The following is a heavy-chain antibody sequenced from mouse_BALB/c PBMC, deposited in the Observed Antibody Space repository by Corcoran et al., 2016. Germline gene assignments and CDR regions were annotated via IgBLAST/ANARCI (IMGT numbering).Heavy chain of an antibody. CDR1: GYSFTGSY. D-gene: IGHD2-4*01. V-gene: IGHV1-18*01. CDR3: ARRDYEYDDY. Sequence: EFQLQRSGPELVKPGASVRITCKASGYSFTGSYMHWVKQSHGKSLEWIGRINPYNGATSYNQNFKDKASLTVDRSSSTAYMELHSLTAEDSAVYYCARRDYEYDDYWGQGTTLTVSS. J-gene: IGHJ2*01. CDR2: INPYNGAT.